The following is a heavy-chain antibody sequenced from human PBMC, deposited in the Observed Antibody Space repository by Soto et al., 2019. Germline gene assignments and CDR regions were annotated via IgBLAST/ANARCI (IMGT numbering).Heavy chain of an antibody. D-gene: IGHD2-15*01. V-gene: IGHV4-31*11. CDR3: ANSPSSILFDI. Sequence: QVQLQESGPGLVKPSQTLSLTCAVSGVSVTSGGHYWSWLRQHPGKGLEWIGYMYFSGSTSYNPSLPRRVTTSLDSSKNQFSLKLSSVTAADTAVYYCANSPSSILFDIWGQGTMVTVSS. CDR1: GVSVTSGGHY. J-gene: IGHJ3*02. CDR2: MYFSGST.